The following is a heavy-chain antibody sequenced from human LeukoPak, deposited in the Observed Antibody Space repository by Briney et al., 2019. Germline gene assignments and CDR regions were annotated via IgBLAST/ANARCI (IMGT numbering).Heavy chain of an antibody. CDR2: IYPGDSDT. CDR1: GYSFTSYW. D-gene: IGHD3-9*01. CDR3: ARRPSEDYDILTGYFHY. J-gene: IGHJ4*02. Sequence: GESLKISCKGSGYSFTSYWIGWVRQMPGKGLEWMGIIYPGDSDTRYSPSFQGQVTISADKSISTAYLQWSSLKASDTAMYYCARRPSEDYDILTGYFHYWGQGTLVTVSS. V-gene: IGHV5-51*01.